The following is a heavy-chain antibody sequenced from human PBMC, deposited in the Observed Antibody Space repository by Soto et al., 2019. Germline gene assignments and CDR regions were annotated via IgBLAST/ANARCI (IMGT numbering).Heavy chain of an antibody. V-gene: IGHV4-61*08. CDR1: GGSISSGGYY. CDR3: ARGGDGYNLDY. Sequence: SEILSLTCTVSGGSISSGGYYWSWIRQPPGKGLEWIGYIYYSGSTNYNPSLKSRVTISVDTSKNQFSLKLSSVTAADTAAYYCARGGDGYNLDYWGQGTLVTVSS. CDR2: IYYSGST. J-gene: IGHJ4*02. D-gene: IGHD5-12*01.